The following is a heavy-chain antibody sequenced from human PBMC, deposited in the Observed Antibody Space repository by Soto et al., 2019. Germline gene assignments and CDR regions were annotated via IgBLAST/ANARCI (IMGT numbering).Heavy chain of an antibody. CDR3: ARANYYGSPGDFDS. CDR2: ISSSSTI. CDR1: GFTFSSYS. D-gene: IGHD3-10*01. J-gene: IGHJ4*02. Sequence: EVQLVESGGGLVQPGGSLRLSCAASGFTFSSYSMNWVRQAPGKGLEWVSYISSSSTIYYADSVKGRCTFSRENATNSLYLKINSLRAEDTAVYYCARANYYGSPGDFDSWGQGTLVTVSS. V-gene: IGHV3-48*01.